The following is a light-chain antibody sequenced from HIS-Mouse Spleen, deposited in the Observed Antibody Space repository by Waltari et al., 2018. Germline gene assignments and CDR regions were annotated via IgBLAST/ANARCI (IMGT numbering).Light chain of an antibody. J-gene: IGLJ2*01. CDR3: AAWDDSLSGPV. CDR1: SSNIGSNY. Sequence: QSVLTQPPSASGTPGQRVTIPCSGSSSNIGSNYVYWYQQLPGTAPKLLIYRNNQRPSGFPDRFSGSKSGTSASLAISGLRSEDEADYYCAAWDDSLSGPVFGGGTKLTVL. V-gene: IGLV1-47*01. CDR2: RNN.